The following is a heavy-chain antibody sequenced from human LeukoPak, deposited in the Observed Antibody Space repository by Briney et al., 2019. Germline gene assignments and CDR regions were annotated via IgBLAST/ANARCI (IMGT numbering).Heavy chain of an antibody. CDR3: ARPRAGSNSIEEFDY. CDR2: IYPDDSHT. CDR1: GYTFTSYW. D-gene: IGHD6-13*01. Sequence: GEPLKISCKGSGYTFTSYWIGWVRQMPGKGLEWMGVIYPDDSHTTYSPSFRGQVTISANKSTSTAYLQWGSLKASDTAMYYCARPRAGSNSIEEFDYWGQGTLVTVSS. J-gene: IGHJ4*02. V-gene: IGHV5-51*01.